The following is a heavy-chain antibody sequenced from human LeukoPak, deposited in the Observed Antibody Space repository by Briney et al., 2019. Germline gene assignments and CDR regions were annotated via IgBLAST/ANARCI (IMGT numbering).Heavy chain of an antibody. CDR3: AELGITMIGGV. J-gene: IGHJ6*04. CDR2: ISSSGSTI. CDR1: GFTFSIYG. D-gene: IGHD3-10*02. Sequence: GGSLRLSCAVSGFTFSIYGMNWVRQAPGKGLEWVSYISSSGSTIYYADSVKGRFTISRDNAKNSLYLQMNSLRAEDTAVYYCAELGITMIGGVWGKGNTVTISS. V-gene: IGHV3-48*04.